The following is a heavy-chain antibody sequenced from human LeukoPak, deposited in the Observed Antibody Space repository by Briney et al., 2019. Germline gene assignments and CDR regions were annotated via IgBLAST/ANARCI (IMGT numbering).Heavy chain of an antibody. D-gene: IGHD3-9*01. Sequence: GSLRLSCAASGFTFSSYSMNWVRQAPGKGLEWVSSISSSSSYIYYADSVKGRFAISRDNAKNSLYLQMNSLRAEDTALYYCAKGMTYFDWLTPLNYWGQGTLVTVSS. CDR1: GFTFSSYS. CDR2: ISSSSSYI. V-gene: IGHV3-21*04. J-gene: IGHJ4*02. CDR3: AKGMTYFDWLTPLNY.